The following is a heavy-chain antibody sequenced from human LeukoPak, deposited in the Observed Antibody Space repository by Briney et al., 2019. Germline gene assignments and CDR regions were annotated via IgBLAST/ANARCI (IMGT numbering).Heavy chain of an antibody. V-gene: IGHV4-34*01. D-gene: IGHD6-19*01. J-gene: IGHJ4*02. Sequence: NPSATLSLTCAVYGGSFSGYHWSWIRQPPGKGLEWIGGINHSGSTNYNPSLKSRVTISVDTSKNHFSLKLSYVTAADTAVYYCASSTGVAVAGQIDYWGQGTLVTVSS. CDR3: ASSTGVAVAGQIDY. CDR1: GGSFSGYH. CDR2: INHSGST.